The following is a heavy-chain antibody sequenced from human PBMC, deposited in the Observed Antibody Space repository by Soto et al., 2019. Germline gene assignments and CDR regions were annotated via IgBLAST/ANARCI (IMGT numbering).Heavy chain of an antibody. CDR1: GGSFSGYY. CDR3: ARTPYYDILTGLRGVTNWFDP. D-gene: IGHD3-9*01. Sequence: SETLSLTCAVYGGSFSGYYWSWIRQPPGKGLEWIGEINHSGSTNYNPSLKSRVTISVDTSKNQFSLKLSSVTAADTAVYYFARTPYYDILTGLRGVTNWFDPWGQGTLVTVSS. CDR2: INHSGST. J-gene: IGHJ5*02. V-gene: IGHV4-34*01.